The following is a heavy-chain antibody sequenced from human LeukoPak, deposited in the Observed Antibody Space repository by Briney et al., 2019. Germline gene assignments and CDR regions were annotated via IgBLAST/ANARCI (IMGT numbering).Heavy chain of an antibody. V-gene: IGHV4-39*07. J-gene: IGHJ5*02. CDR3: ARGVEGLFDP. D-gene: IGHD5/OR15-5a*01. CDR2: IYYSGST. CDR1: GGSISSSSYY. Sequence: SETLSLTCTVSGGSISSSSYYWGWIRQPPGKGLEWIGSIYYSGSTCYNPSLKSRVTISVDTSKNQFSLKLSSVTAADTAVYYCARGVEGLFDPWGQGTLVTVSS.